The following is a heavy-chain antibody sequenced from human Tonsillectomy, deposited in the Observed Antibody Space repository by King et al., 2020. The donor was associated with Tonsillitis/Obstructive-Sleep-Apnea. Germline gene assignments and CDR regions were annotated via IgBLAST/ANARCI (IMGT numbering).Heavy chain of an antibody. Sequence: LQLQESGPGLVKPSETLSLTCTVSGGSISSSSYYWGWIRQPPGKGLEWIGSIYYSGSTYYNPSLNSRLTISVDTPKTHFSLKLSSVPAADTAVYYCARLPLAVAQDRYDYWGQGTLVTVSS. D-gene: IGHD6-19*01. J-gene: IGHJ4*02. CDR2: IYYSGST. CDR3: ARLPLAVAQDRYDY. CDR1: GGSISSSSYY. V-gene: IGHV4-39*01.